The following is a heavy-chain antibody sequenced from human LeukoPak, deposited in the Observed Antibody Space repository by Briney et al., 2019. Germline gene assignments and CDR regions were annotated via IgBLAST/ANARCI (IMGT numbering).Heavy chain of an antibody. CDR1: GYTFTGYY. V-gene: IGHV1-2*02. J-gene: IGHJ6*02. Sequence: GASVKVSCKASGYTFTGYYMHWVRQAPGQGLEWMGWINPNSGGTNYAQKFQGRVTMTRDTSISTAYMELSRLRSDDTAVYYCARNPAGYCSSTSRYLYYYYGMDVWGQGTTVTVSS. CDR3: ARNPAGYCSSTSRYLYYYYGMDV. CDR2: INPNSGGT. D-gene: IGHD2-2*01.